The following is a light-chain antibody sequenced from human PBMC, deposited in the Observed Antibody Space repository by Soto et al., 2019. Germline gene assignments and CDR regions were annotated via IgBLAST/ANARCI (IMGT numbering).Light chain of an antibody. CDR1: QSVLYSSNNKNY. Sequence: DIVMTQSPDSLAVSLGERATINCKSSQSVLYSSNNKNYLAWYQQKPVQPPKLLIYWASTRESVVPDRFSGSGPGTDFTLTISSLQAEDVAVYYCQQYYSTPLTFGKGTKVEIK. V-gene: IGKV4-1*01. CDR3: QQYYSTPLT. J-gene: IGKJ1*01. CDR2: WAS.